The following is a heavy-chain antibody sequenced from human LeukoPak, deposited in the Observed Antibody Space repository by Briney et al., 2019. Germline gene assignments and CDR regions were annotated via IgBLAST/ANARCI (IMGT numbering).Heavy chain of an antibody. CDR1: GYTFTNYG. Sequence: EASVKVSCKTSGYTFTNYGISWVRQAPGQGLEWMGWISAYNGNANYAQKVQGRVTMTADTSTSTAYMELRSLRSDDTAVFYCARVSAYCTSTSCHDYWGRGTLVTVSS. J-gene: IGHJ4*02. CDR2: ISAYNGNA. D-gene: IGHD2-2*01. V-gene: IGHV1-18*01. CDR3: ARVSAYCTSTSCHDY.